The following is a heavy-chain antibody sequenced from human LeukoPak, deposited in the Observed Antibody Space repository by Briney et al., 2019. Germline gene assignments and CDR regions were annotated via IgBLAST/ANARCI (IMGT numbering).Heavy chain of an antibody. Sequence: PGGSLRLSCAASGFTFSSYSMNWVRQAPGKGLEWVSAISGSGGSTYYADSVKGRFTISRDNSKNTLYLQMNSLRAEDTAVYYCAKGGDLEMATMTQGYFDYWGQGTLVTVSS. J-gene: IGHJ4*02. V-gene: IGHV3-23*01. CDR2: ISGSGGST. CDR3: AKGGDLEMATMTQGYFDY. CDR1: GFTFSSYS. D-gene: IGHD5-24*01.